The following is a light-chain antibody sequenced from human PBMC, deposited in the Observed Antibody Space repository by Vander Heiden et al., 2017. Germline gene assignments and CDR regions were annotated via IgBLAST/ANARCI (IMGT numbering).Light chain of an antibody. Sequence: DIVMTQSPATLSVSPGERATLSCRASQSVRSDLGWYQQKPGQAPRLLMYGASTRATGIPARFSGSGSGTEFTLTISSLQSEDLAVYYCQQYNNWPRTFGPGTKVEV. J-gene: IGKJ1*01. CDR3: QQYNNWPRT. V-gene: IGKV3-15*01. CDR2: GAS. CDR1: QSVRSD.